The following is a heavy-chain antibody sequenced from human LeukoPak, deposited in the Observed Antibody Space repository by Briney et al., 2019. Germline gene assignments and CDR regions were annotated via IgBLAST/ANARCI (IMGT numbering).Heavy chain of an antibody. V-gene: IGHV1-2*06. CDR3: ARANGDQRSNAFDI. D-gene: IGHD4-17*01. Sequence: GASVKVSCKASGYTFTGYYIHWVRQAPGQGLEWMGRINPNSGGTNYAQKFQGRVTMTRDTSISTAYMELSRLGSDDTAVYYCARANGDQRSNAFDIWGQGTMVTVSS. CDR1: GYTFTGYY. J-gene: IGHJ3*02. CDR2: INPNSGGT.